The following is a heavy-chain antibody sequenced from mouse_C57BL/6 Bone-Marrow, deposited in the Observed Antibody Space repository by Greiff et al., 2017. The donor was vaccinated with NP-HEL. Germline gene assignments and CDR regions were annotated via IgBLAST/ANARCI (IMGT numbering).Heavy chain of an antibody. Sequence: QVHVKQPGAELVKPGASVKLSCKASGYTFTSYWMQWVKQRPGQGLEWIGEIDPSDSYTNYNQKFKGKATLTVDTSSSTAYMQLSSLTSEDSAVYYCARDGYYPYWYFDVWGTGTTVTVSS. CDR1: GYTFTSYW. D-gene: IGHD2-3*01. CDR2: IDPSDSYT. J-gene: IGHJ1*03. CDR3: ARDGYYPYWYFDV. V-gene: IGHV1-50*01.